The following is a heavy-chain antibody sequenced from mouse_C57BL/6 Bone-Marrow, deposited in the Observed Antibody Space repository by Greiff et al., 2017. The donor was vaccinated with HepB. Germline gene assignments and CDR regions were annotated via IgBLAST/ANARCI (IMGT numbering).Heavy chain of an antibody. CDR1: GFTFSSYA. V-gene: IGHV5-4*03. Sequence: EVKLQESGGGLVKPGGSLKLSCAASGFTFSSYAMSWVRQTPEKRLEWVATISDGGSYTYYPDNVKGRFTISRDNAKNNLYLQMSHLKSEDTAMYYCARVGIYYYGSSHQAWFAYWGQGTLVTVSA. D-gene: IGHD1-1*01. J-gene: IGHJ3*01. CDR3: ARVGIYYYGSSHQAWFAY. CDR2: ISDGGSYT.